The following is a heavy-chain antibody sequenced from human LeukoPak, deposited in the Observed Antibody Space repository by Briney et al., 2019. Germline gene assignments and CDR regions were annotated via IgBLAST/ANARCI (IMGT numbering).Heavy chain of an antibody. CDR2: ISGDGGST. CDR3: AKGARIAASLCDY. V-gene: IGHV3-43*02. J-gene: IGHJ4*02. D-gene: IGHD6-13*01. CDR1: GFTFDDYA. Sequence: GGSLRLSCAASGFTFDDYAMHCVRHAPGKGLEGVFLISGDGGSTDYADSVKGRFTISRDNSKKSLYLQINSLRIWDTAFYYCAKGARIAASLCDYWGQGTLVTVSS.